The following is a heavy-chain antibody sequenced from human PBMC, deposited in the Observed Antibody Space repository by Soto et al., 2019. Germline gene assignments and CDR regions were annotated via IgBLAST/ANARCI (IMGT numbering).Heavy chain of an antibody. Sequence: DVQLLESGGGLVQPGGSLRLYCAASGFTFNAYAMTWVRQAPGKGLEWVSAIGGSGGNRYYAGSVRGRFTISRDNSKDTVDLQMNSLRVEDTAVYYCARVASDYINSVDHWGQGILVSVSS. CDR2: IGGSGGNR. J-gene: IGHJ4*02. CDR3: ARVASDYINSVDH. CDR1: GFTFNAYA. V-gene: IGHV3-23*01. D-gene: IGHD4-4*01.